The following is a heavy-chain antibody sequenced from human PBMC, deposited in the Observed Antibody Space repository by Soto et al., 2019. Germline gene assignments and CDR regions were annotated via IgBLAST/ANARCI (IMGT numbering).Heavy chain of an antibody. D-gene: IGHD4-17*01. CDR3: ARDEGNYGDFDY. V-gene: IGHV4-31*03. J-gene: IGHJ4*02. CDR2: IYYSGST. CDR1: GGSISSGGYY. Sequence: SETLSLTCTVSGGSISSGGYYWSWIRQHPGKGLEWIGYIYYSGSTYYNPSLKSRVTISVDTSKNQFPLKLSSVTAADTAVYYCARDEGNYGDFDYWGQGTLVTSPQ.